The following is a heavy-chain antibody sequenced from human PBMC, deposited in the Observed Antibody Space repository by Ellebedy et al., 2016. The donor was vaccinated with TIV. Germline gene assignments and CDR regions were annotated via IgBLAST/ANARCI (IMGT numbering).Heavy chain of an antibody. J-gene: IGHJ4*02. Sequence: KVSCKASGYSFTNYWISWVRQMPGKGLEWMGRIAPGDSFVNYHPSFQGHVTISVDNSINTAYLQWSSLKASDTAMYYCARQGERPFDFWGQGTLVTVSP. CDR2: IAPGDSFV. CDR3: ARQGERPFDF. V-gene: IGHV5-10-1*01. CDR1: GYSFTNYW. D-gene: IGHD1-1*01.